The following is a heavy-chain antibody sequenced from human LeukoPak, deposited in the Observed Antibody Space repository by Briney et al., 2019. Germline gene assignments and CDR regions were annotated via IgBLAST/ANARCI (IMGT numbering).Heavy chain of an antibody. D-gene: IGHD5-18*01. CDR1: GFTFSSYG. Sequence: GGSLRLSCAASGFTFSSYGMHWVRQAPGKGLEWVAFIPYDGSNKYYADSVKGRFTISRDNSKNTLYLQMNSLRAEDTAVYYCAKGLTGGYSYGYGIDYWGQGTLVTVSS. CDR3: AKGLTGGYSYGYGIDY. CDR2: IPYDGSNK. J-gene: IGHJ4*02. V-gene: IGHV3-30*02.